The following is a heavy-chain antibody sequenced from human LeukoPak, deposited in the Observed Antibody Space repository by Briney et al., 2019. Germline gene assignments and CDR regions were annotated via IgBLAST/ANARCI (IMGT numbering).Heavy chain of an antibody. Sequence: GGSLRLSCAASGFTFSTYEMNWVRQAPGKGLEWVSGIYSDGSTYYADSVKGRFTISRDNSKNTLYLQMNSLRAEDTAVYYCARGSYCSGGSCYPLFDYWGQGTLVTVSS. CDR1: GFTFSTYE. D-gene: IGHD2-15*01. CDR3: ARGSYCSGGSCYPLFDY. CDR2: IYSDGST. V-gene: IGHV3-53*01. J-gene: IGHJ4*02.